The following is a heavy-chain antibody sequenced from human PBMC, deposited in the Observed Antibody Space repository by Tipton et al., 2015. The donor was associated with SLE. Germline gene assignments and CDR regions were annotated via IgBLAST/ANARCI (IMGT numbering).Heavy chain of an antibody. CDR1: GDSVTSSGYY. CDR2: ISYDGRT. J-gene: IGHJ3*02. V-gene: IGHV4-31*03. Sequence: TLSLTCTATGDSVTSSGYYWSWIRQHPGKGLEWIEFISYDGRTKYNPSLKSRVTISLDTSKTQFFLRLSSVTAADTAVYFCARGPNWGLDDAFDIWGQGTMVSVSS. D-gene: IGHD7-27*01. CDR3: ARGPNWGLDDAFDI.